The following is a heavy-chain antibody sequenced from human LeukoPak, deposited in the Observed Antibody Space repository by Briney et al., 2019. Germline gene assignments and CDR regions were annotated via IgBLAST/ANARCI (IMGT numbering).Heavy chain of an antibody. Sequence: ETLSLTCAVYGGSFSGYYWSWVRQVTGKGLEWVSRINSDEINTSYADSVKGRFTISRDNAKNTLYLQMNSLRAEDTAVYYCARAAYSSSWPNYYFYYYMDVWGKGTTVTVSS. CDR2: INSDEINT. CDR3: ARAAYSSSWPNYYFYYYMDV. CDR1: GGSFSGYY. D-gene: IGHD6-13*01. V-gene: IGHV3-74*01. J-gene: IGHJ6*03.